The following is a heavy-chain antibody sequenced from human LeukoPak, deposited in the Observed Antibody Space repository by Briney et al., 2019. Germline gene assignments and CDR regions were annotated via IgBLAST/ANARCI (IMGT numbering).Heavy chain of an antibody. CDR1: GSTFITYS. J-gene: IGHJ6*03. V-gene: IGHV3-48*04. CDR3: ARQFVPAASYCYMDV. CDR2: ISSSSSTI. D-gene: IGHD2-2*01. Sequence: GGSLRLSCAASGSTFITYSMNWVRQAPGKGLEWVSYISSSSSTIFYADSVKGRFTISRDNAKNSLYLQMNSLRAEDTAVYYCARQFVPAASYCYMDVWGKGTTVTVSS.